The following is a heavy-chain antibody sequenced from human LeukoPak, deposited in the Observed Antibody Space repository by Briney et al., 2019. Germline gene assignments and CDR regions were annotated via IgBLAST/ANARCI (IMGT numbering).Heavy chain of an antibody. CDR2: IYHGDSDT. J-gene: IGHJ3*02. V-gene: IGHV5-51*01. CDR1: EYSSTSYW. D-gene: IGHD2-8*01. CDR3: ARLKIMSNDAFDI. Sequence: GESLKIPCKGSEYSSTSYWIGGVRQMPGRGLEWMGIIYHGDSDTRYNPSFQGQVTITANKSITTAYLQWSSLKASDTAMYYCARLKIMSNDAFDIWGQGTMVTVSS.